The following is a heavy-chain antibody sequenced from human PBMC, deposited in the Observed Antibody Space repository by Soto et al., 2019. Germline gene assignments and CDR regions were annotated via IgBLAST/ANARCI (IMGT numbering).Heavy chain of an antibody. Sequence: QVQLQQWGAGLLKPSETLSLTCAVYGGSFSGYYWSWIRQPPGKGLEWIGEINHSGSTNYNPSLKSRVTISVDTSKNQFSLKLSSVTAADTAVYYCASEGASSSSTFDPWGQGTLVTVSS. J-gene: IGHJ5*02. V-gene: IGHV4-34*01. D-gene: IGHD6-13*01. CDR1: GGSFSGYY. CDR3: ASEGASSSSTFDP. CDR2: INHSGST.